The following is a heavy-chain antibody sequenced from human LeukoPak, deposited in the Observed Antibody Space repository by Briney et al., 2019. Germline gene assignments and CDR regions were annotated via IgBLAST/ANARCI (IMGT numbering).Heavy chain of an antibody. J-gene: IGHJ4*02. CDR1: GFTVSSNY. CDR3: ARAPLLYFDWCYFDY. D-gene: IGHD3-9*01. CDR2: IYSGGST. V-gene: IGHV3-53*01. Sequence: GGSLRLSCAASGFTVSSNYMSWVRQAPGKGLEWVSVIYSGGSTYYADSVKGRFTISRDNSKSTLYLQMNSLRVEDTAVYYCARAPLLYFDWCYFDYWGQGTLVTVSS.